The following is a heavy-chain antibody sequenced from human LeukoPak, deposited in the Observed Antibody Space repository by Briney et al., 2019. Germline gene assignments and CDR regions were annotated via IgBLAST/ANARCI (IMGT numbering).Heavy chain of an antibody. J-gene: IGHJ4*02. D-gene: IGHD2/OR15-2a*01. CDR1: GFIFSTYG. CDR2: IRYDGTNK. V-gene: IGHV3-30*02. CDR3: ASEYPPGHY. Sequence: GGSLRLSCVASGFIFSTYGMHWVRQAPGKGLEWVAFIRYDGTNKYYADSVKGRFTISRDNSKNTLYLQMNSLRPEDTAVYYCASEYPPGHYWGQGTLVTVSS.